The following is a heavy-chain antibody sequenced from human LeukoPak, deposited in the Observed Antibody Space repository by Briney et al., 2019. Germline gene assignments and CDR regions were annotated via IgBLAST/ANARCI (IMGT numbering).Heavy chain of an antibody. CDR3: ARGGRGYNYGSSPFDC. Sequence: SETLSLTCAVSGDSISSGDYSWNWVRQPPGKGLEWIGYIFHGGSTYYMPYLKSRVTISVDTSKNQFSLKLTSVTAADTAVYYCARGGRGYNYGSSPFDCWGQGTLVTVSS. D-gene: IGHD5-18*01. V-gene: IGHV4-30-2*01. CDR2: IFHGGST. CDR1: GDSISSGDYS. J-gene: IGHJ4*02.